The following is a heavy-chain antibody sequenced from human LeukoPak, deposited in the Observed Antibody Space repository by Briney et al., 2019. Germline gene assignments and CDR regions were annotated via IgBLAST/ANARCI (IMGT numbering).Heavy chain of an antibody. CDR2: ISSSGSTI. D-gene: IGHD2-15*01. CDR1: GFTVSSNY. J-gene: IGHJ6*03. CDR3: ARGGGSIRHSYYYYVDV. Sequence: PGGSLRLSCAASGFTVSSNYMSWVRQAPGKGLEWVSYISSSGSTIYYADSVKGRFTISRDSAKNSLYLRMNSLRDEDTALYYCARGGGSIRHSYYYYVDVWGKGTSVTVSS. V-gene: IGHV3-11*01.